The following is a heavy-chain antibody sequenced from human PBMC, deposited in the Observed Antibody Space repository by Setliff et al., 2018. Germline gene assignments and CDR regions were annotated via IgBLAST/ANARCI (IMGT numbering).Heavy chain of an antibody. Sequence: SVKVSCKASGGTFSSYGISWVRQTPGQGLEWMGGTIPIFGTTDYAQKFRGRVTIITDESTSTAFMQLSSLRSEDTAVYYCVREGVDSRSSTDYRYYMDVWGKGTTVTVSS. D-gene: IGHD3-22*01. CDR3: VREGVDSRSSTDYRYYMDV. CDR1: GGTFSSYG. V-gene: IGHV1-69*05. CDR2: TIPIFGTT. J-gene: IGHJ6*03.